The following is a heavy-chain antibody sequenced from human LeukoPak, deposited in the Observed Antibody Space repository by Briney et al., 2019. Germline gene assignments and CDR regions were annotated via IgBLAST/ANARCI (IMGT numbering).Heavy chain of an antibody. J-gene: IGHJ4*02. Sequence: GGSLRLSCAASGFTFSSYAMSWVRQAPGKGLEWVSGIVGSGGSTYSSDSVKGRFTISRDDSKNTLYLQMNSLRAEDTALYYCAKRSSGRSGFDYWGQGTLVTVSS. CDR1: GFTFSSYA. CDR2: IVGSGGST. CDR3: AKRSSGRSGFDY. V-gene: IGHV3-23*01. D-gene: IGHD3-10*01.